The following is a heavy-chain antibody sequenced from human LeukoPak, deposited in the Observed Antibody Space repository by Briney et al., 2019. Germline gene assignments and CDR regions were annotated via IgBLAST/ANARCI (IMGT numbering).Heavy chain of an antibody. V-gene: IGHV4-34*01. CDR3: ARETFLVGNYYIDY. CDR2: INHSGNT. D-gene: IGHD3-10*01. J-gene: IGHJ4*02. CDR1: VGSFSGYY. Sequence: PSETLSLTCAVYVGSFSGYYWSWIRQPPGKGLEWIGEINHSGNTNYNPSLKSRVTISVDTSKNQFSLKLSSVTAADTAVYYWARETFLVGNYYIDYWGQGTLVTVSS.